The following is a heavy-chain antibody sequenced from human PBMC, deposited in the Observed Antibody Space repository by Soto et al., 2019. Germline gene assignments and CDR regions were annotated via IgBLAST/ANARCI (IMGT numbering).Heavy chain of an antibody. D-gene: IGHD5-18*01. Sequence: ETLSLPCTVSGGSISSYYWSWIRQPPGKGLEWIGYIYYSGSTNYNPSLKSRVTISVDTSKNQFSLKLSSVTAADTAVYYCARSRGYSYGPFDYWGQGTLVTVSS. CDR3: ARSRGYSYGPFDY. J-gene: IGHJ4*02. CDR1: GGSISSYY. CDR2: IYYSGST. V-gene: IGHV4-59*01.